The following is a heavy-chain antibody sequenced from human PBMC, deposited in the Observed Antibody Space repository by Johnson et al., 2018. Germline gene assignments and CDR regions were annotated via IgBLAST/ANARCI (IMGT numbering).Heavy chain of an antibody. Sequence: VQLVESGGGLVQPGRSLRLSCAVSGFTLSSYAMNWVRQAPGKGLEWVSTLSGSGSYTYDAESVKGRLTISRDNFKNMLFLQRNSLRAEDTAVYFCSGEGRGRGGGHSSAIDVWGQGTTVTVSS. V-gene: IGHV3-23*04. CDR2: LSGSGSYT. J-gene: IGHJ6*02. CDR3: SGEGRGRGGGHSSAIDV. D-gene: IGHD6-6*01. CDR1: GFTLSSYA.